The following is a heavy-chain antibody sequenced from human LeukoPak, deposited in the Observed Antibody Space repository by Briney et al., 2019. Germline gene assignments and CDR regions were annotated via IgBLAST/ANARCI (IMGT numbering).Heavy chain of an antibody. D-gene: IGHD6-13*01. CDR3: ARSLAAMNWFDP. CDR2: INPSGGST. V-gene: IGHV1-46*01. Sequence: GASVKVSCTASGYTFTSNYMHWVRQAPGQGLEWMGIINPSGGSTSYAQKFQGRVTMTRDTSTSTVYMELSSLRSEDTAVYYCARSLAAMNWFDPWGQGTLVTVSS. J-gene: IGHJ5*02. CDR1: GYTFTSNY.